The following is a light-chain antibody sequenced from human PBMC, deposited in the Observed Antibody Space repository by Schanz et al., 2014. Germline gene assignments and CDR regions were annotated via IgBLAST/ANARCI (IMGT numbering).Light chain of an antibody. CDR2: GAS. J-gene: IGKJ1*01. V-gene: IGKV3-20*01. Sequence: EIVLTQSPGALSLSPGDRATLSCRASQSVSSIDLAWYQQKPGQAPNVLIYGASRRATGIPDRFSGSGSGTDFTLTISRLEPEDFAVYYCHQYGGSSWTFGQGTKVEI. CDR3: HQYGGSSWT. CDR1: QSVSSID.